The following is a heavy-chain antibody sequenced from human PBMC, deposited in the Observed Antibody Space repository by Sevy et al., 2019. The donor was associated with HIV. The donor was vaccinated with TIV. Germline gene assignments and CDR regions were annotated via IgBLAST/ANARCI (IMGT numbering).Heavy chain of an antibody. CDR2: INRDGSST. V-gene: IGHV3-74*01. D-gene: IGHD1-26*01. CDR3: AREITPSGSSGKDAFDI. Sequence: GGSLRLSCAASGFSFSTYYIHWVRQAPGKGLVWASRINRDGSSTSYADSVKGRFTISRDNAKNTVYLQMGSLRDDDTAVYYCAREITPSGSSGKDAFDIWGQGTMVTVSS. CDR1: GFSFSTYY. J-gene: IGHJ3*02.